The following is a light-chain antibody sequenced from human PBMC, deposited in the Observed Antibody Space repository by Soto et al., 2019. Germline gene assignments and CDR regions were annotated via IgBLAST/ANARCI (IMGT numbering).Light chain of an antibody. CDR1: QSVSSSY. J-gene: IGKJ2*01. CDR3: QQYGSSPPYT. V-gene: IGKV3-20*01. CDR2: GAS. Sequence: EIVLTQSPRILSLSPGERATLSCRASQSVSSSYLAWYQQKPGQAPRLLIYGASNRATGIPDRFSASGSKTNFTLTISRLEPEDFAVYYCQQYGSSPPYTFGQGTKLEIK.